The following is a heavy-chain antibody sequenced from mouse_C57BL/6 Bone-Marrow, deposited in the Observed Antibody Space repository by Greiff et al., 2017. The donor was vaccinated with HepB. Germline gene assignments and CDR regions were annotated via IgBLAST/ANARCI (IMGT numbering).Heavy chain of an antibody. CDR2: IWTGGGT. V-gene: IGHV2-9-1*01. CDR3: ARESYYGIFYAMDY. CDR1: GFSLTSYA. Sequence: VQLKESGPGLVAPSQRLSITCTVSGFSLTSYAISWVRQPPGKGLEWLGVIWTGGGTNYNSALKSRLSISKDNSKSQVFLKMNSLQTDDTARYYCARESYYGIFYAMDYWGQGTSVTVSS. J-gene: IGHJ4*01. D-gene: IGHD2-10*01.